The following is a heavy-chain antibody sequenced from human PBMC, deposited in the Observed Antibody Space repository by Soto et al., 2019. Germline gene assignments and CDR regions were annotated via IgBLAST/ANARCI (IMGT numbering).Heavy chain of an antibody. Sequence: EVQLVESGGGLVKPGGSLRLSCAASGFTFSSYSMNWVRQAPGKVLEWGASISSSSSYIYYADSVKGRFTISRDNAKNSLYLQLNSLRAEDTTVYYCARDKKQLDYYYYGMYVWGQGTTVTVSS. D-gene: IGHD6-13*01. CDR3: ARDKKQLDYYYYGMYV. V-gene: IGHV3-21*01. CDR2: ISSSSSYI. J-gene: IGHJ6*02. CDR1: GFTFSSYS.